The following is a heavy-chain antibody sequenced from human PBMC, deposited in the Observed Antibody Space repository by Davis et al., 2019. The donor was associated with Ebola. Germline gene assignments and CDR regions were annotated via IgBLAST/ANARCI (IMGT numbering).Heavy chain of an antibody. J-gene: IGHJ4*02. V-gene: IGHV1-69*06. CDR3: ASGELRYFDWLSTIDY. Sequence: AASVKVSCKASGGTFSSYAISWVRQAPGQGLEWMGGIIPIFGTANCAQKFQGRVTITADKSTSTAYMELSSLRSEDTAVYYCASGELRYFDWLSTIDYWGQGTLVTVSS. CDR1: GGTFSSYA. D-gene: IGHD3-9*01. CDR2: IIPIFGTA.